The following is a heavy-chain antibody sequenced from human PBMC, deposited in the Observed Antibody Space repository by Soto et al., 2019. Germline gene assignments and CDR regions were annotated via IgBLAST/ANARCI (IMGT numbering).Heavy chain of an antibody. D-gene: IGHD5-12*01. CDR1: GGTFSSYA. V-gene: IGHV1-69*06. CDR2: IIPIFGTA. CDR3: ARDPKRRDGYNFDS. Sequence: SVKVSCKASGGTFSSYAISWVRQAPGQGLEWMGGIIPIFGTANYAQKFQGRVTITADKSTSTAYMELSSLRSEDTAVYYCARDPKRRDGYNFDSWGRGALVTVSS. J-gene: IGHJ4*02.